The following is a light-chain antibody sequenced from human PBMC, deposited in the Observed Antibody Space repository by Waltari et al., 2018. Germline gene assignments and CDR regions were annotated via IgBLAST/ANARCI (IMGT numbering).Light chain of an antibody. CDR1: SSDVGGYNY. V-gene: IGLV2-23*02. CDR2: DVS. CDR3: CSYAGSSTWV. Sequence: QSALTQPASVSGSPGQSITISCTGTSSDVGGYNYVSWYQQHPGKAPKLMIYDVSTRPSGVSKRFSGSKSGNTASLTISGLQAEDEAEYYCCSYAGSSTWVFGGGTKLTVL. J-gene: IGLJ2*01.